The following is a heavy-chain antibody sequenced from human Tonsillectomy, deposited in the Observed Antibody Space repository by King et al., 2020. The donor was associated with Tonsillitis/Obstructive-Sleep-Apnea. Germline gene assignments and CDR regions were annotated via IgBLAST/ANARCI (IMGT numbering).Heavy chain of an antibody. J-gene: IGHJ4*02. D-gene: IGHD6-13*01. V-gene: IGHV1-69*12. CDR3: ARWEPNPAAHYYFDY. CDR2: IIPVFATA. CDR1: GGTFSSYA. Sequence: VQLVQSGAEVKKPGSSVKVSCKASGGTFSSYAISWVRQAPGQGLEWMGGIIPVFATANYAQKFQGRVTITADESTSTAYMEMGSLRSEDTAVYYCARWEPNPAAHYYFDYWGQGTLVTVSS.